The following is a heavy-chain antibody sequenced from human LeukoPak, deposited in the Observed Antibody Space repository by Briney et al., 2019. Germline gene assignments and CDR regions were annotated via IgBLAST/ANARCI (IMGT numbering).Heavy chain of an antibody. V-gene: IGHV3-23*01. CDR2: ISGSGGST. J-gene: IGHJ4*02. Sequence: AGGSLRLSCAASGFTFSSYAMSWVRQAPGKGLEWVSAISGSGGSTYYADSVKGRFTISRDNSKNTLYLQMNSLRAEDTAVYYCAKTGGLRFPIYYFDYWGQGTLVTVSS. CDR1: GFTFSSYA. D-gene: IGHD5-12*01. CDR3: AKTGGLRFPIYYFDY.